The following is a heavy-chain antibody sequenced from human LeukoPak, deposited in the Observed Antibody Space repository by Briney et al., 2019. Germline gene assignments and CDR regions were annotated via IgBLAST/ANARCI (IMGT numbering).Heavy chain of an antibody. CDR1: GFIFSNYG. J-gene: IGHJ5*02. Sequence: GGSLRLSCAASGFIFSNYGMNWVRQAPGKGLEWVAAISASGSATSYADSMRGRFTISRDNSKNTLYLQMNSLRAEDTAVYYCASGKPNWFDPWGQGTLVTVSS. CDR2: ISASGSAT. V-gene: IGHV3-23*01. CDR3: ASGKPNWFDP.